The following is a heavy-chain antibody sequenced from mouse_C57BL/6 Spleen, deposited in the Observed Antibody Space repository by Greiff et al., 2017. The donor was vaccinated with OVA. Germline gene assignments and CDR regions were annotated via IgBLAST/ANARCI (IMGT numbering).Heavy chain of an antibody. Sequence: EVNVVESGGGLVKPGGSLKLSCAASGFTFSSYAMSWVRQTPEKRLEWVATISDGGSYTDYPDNVKCRFTISRDNAKNNLYLQMSHLKSEDTAMYYCARAKGLGNYFDYWGQGTTLTVSS. CDR3: ARAKGLGNYFDY. CDR2: ISDGGSYT. D-gene: IGHD4-1*01. V-gene: IGHV5-4*03. CDR1: GFTFSSYA. J-gene: IGHJ2*01.